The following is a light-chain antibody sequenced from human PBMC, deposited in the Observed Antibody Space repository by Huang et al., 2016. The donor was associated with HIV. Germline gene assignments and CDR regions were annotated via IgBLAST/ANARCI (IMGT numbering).Light chain of an antibody. CDR2: DAS. J-gene: IGKJ2*01. V-gene: IGKV1-33*01. CDR1: QDISIY. CDR3: QQYDNLPRYT. Sequence: DIQMTQSPSSLSASVGDRVTITCQASQDISIYLNWYQQKPGKAPEILIYDASILQTGVPSRFSGSGSGTDFSFTITSLQPEDIATYYCQQYDNLPRYTFGQGTKLEIK.